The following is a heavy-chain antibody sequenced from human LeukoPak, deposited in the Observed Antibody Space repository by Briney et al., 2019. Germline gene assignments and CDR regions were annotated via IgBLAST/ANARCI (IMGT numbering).Heavy chain of an antibody. CDR1: DYSISSGYY. CDR2: ISHSGNT. CDR3: ARHTLGYSAYNAGYFDY. Sequence: SEALSLTCSVSDYSISSGYYWGWIRQSPGKGLEWIGSISHSGNTYYNPSLKSRVTISVFASVDEFSLRLTSVTAADTAVYFCARHTLGYSAYNAGYFDYWGQGSLVTVSS. V-gene: IGHV4-38-2*02. J-gene: IGHJ4*02. D-gene: IGHD5-12*01.